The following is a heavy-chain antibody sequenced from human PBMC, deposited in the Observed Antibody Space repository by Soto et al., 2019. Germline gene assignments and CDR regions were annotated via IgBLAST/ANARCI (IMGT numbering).Heavy chain of an antibody. J-gene: IGHJ4*02. Sequence: FKRSGYTYTIYYMLGVRQSHKQGLEWMGIINPSGGSTSYAQKFQGRVTMTRDTSTSTVYMELSSLRSEDTAVYYCAREGHIVVVPAAMDGDYWGQGTLVTVSS. V-gene: IGHV1-46*01. CDR2: INPSGGST. CDR3: AREGHIVVVPAAMDGDY. CDR1: GYTYTIYY. D-gene: IGHD2-2*01.